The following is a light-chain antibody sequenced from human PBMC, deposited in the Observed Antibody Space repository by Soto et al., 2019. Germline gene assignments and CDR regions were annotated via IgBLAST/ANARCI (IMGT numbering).Light chain of an antibody. CDR2: GAS. Sequence: EIVLTQSPGTLSLSPGERATLSCRASESISTSYLAWYQQSPGQAPRLLIYGASNRATGIPDRFSGSGSGTDFTLAIGGLEPEDLALYYCQQYVTSAITFGQGTRLEIK. CDR3: QQYVTSAIT. J-gene: IGKJ5*01. CDR1: ESISTSY. V-gene: IGKV3-20*01.